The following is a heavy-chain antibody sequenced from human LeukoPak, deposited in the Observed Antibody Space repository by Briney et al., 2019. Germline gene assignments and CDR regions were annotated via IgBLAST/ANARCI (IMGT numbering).Heavy chain of an antibody. CDR1: GGSISSSSYY. V-gene: IGHV4-39*07. CDR2: FSSAGST. D-gene: IGHD3-10*01. J-gene: IGHJ2*01. CDR3: ARVARGWYFDL. Sequence: SETLSLTCTVSGGSISSSSYYWGWIRQPPGKELEWIGSFSSAGSTYYNPSLKSRVTISVDTSKNQFSLKLSSVTAADTAVYYCARVARGWYFDLWGRSTLVTVSS.